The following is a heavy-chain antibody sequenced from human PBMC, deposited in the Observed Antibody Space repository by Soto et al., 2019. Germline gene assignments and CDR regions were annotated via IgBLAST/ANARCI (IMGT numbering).Heavy chain of an antibody. J-gene: IGHJ6*03. V-gene: IGHV1-24*01. D-gene: IGHD2-2*01. Sequence: ASVKFSGRVSGYTLTEVSMHWVRQAPGKGLEWMGGFDPEDGETIYAQKFQGRVTMTEDTSTDTAYMELSSLRSEDTAVYYCATWGRYCSSTSCYVGYYYYMDVWGKGTPVTVS. CDR2: FDPEDGET. CDR3: ATWGRYCSSTSCYVGYYYYMDV. CDR1: GYTLTEVS.